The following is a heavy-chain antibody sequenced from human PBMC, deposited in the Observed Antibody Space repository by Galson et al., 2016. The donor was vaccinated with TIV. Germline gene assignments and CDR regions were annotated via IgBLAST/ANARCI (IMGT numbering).Heavy chain of an antibody. CDR2: ILPIFGTA. Sequence: SVKVSCKASGGPLRNYAISWVRQAPGQGLEWMGRILPIFGTAYYAQNFQGRVTITADASSNTDYMELSSLRIDDTAVYYCARDRRYCGNECYFHYYYGMDVWGQGTTVTVS. D-gene: IGHD2-21*01. V-gene: IGHV1-69*13. CDR3: ARDRRYCGNECYFHYYYGMDV. J-gene: IGHJ6*02. CDR1: GGPLRNYA.